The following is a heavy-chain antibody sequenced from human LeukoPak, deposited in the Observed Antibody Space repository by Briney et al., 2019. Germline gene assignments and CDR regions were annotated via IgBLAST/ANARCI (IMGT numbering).Heavy chain of an antibody. CDR1: GGSISSYY. V-gene: IGHV4-4*07. Sequence: PSETLSLTCTVSGGSISSYYWSWIRQPAGEGLEWIGRIYTSGSTNYNPSLKSRVTMSVDTSKNQFSLKLSSVTAADTAVYYCARDLAYGSGMGYFDYWGQGTLVTVSS. D-gene: IGHD3-10*01. CDR2: IYTSGST. CDR3: ARDLAYGSGMGYFDY. J-gene: IGHJ4*02.